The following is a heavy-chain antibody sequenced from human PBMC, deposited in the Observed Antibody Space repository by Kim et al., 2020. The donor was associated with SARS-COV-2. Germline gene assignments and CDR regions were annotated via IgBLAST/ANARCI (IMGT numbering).Heavy chain of an antibody. Sequence: ASVKVSCKASGYTFTSYDINWVRQATGQGLEWMGWMNPNSGNTGYAQKFQGRVTMTRNTSISTAYMELSSLRSEDTAVYYCAREQAAADIYYYYYMDVWGKGTTVTVSS. V-gene: IGHV1-8*01. J-gene: IGHJ6*03. CDR3: AREQAAADIYYYYYMDV. CDR1: GYTFTSYD. CDR2: MNPNSGNT. D-gene: IGHD6-13*01.